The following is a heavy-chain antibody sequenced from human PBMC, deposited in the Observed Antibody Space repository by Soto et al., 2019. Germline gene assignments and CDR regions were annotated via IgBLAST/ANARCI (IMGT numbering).Heavy chain of an antibody. J-gene: IGHJ5*02. CDR2: ISSSSSYI. CDR1: GFTFSSYS. D-gene: IGHD6-19*01. Sequence: GGSLRLSCAASGFTFSSYSMNWVRQAPGKGLEWVSSISSSSSYIYYADSVKGQFTISRDNAKNSLYLQMNSLRAEDTAVYYCARGVFGKQWLVPHNWFDPWGQGTLVTVSS. V-gene: IGHV3-21*01. CDR3: ARGVFGKQWLVPHNWFDP.